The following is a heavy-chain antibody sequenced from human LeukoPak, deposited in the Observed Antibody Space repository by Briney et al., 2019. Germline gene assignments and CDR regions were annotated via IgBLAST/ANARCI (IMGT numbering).Heavy chain of an antibody. CDR3: VKYSSGWN. J-gene: IGHJ4*02. CDR2: INNDGSST. CDR1: GFTLSSNW. D-gene: IGHD6-19*01. Sequence: PGGSLRLSCAASGFTLSSNWMHWVRQAPGKGLVWVSRINNDGSSTSYADSVKGRFTISRDNAKDTLFPQMNSLRAEDTAVYYCVKYSSGWNWGQGTLVTVSS. V-gene: IGHV3-74*01.